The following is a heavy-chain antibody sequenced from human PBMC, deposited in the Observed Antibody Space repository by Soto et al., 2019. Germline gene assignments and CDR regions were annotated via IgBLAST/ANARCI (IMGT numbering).Heavy chain of an antibody. J-gene: IGHJ6*02. CDR3: ASILGYCTNGVCYRGEMDV. CDR2: IKQDGSEK. D-gene: IGHD2-8*01. CDR1: GFTFSSYW. V-gene: IGHV3-7*05. Sequence: GGSLRLSCAASGFTFSSYWMSWVRQAPGKGLELVANIKQDGSEKYYVDSVKGRFTISRDNAKNSLYLQMNSLRAEDTAVYYCASILGYCTNGVCYRGEMDVWGQGTTVTVSS.